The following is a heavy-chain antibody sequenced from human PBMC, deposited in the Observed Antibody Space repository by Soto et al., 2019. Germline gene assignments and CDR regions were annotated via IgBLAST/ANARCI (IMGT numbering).Heavy chain of an antibody. V-gene: IGHV4-59*08. CDR2: IYYSGST. CDR1: GGSISSYY. CDR3: SRRYYDILTGNGYYYYYMDV. J-gene: IGHJ6*03. D-gene: IGHD3-9*01. Sequence: PFETLSLTCTVSGGSISSYYWSWIRQPPGKGLEWIGYIYYSGSTNYNPSLKSRVTISVDTSKNQFSLKLSSVTAADTAVYYCSRRYYDILTGNGYYYYYMDVWGKGTTVTVSS.